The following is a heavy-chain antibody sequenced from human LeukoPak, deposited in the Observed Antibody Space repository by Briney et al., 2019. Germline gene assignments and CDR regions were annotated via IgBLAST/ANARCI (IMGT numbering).Heavy chain of an antibody. CDR3: ASWDAPGFDY. CDR1: GYTFTGYY. Sequence: ASVKVSCKASGYTFTGYYMHWVRQAPGQGLEWIGWINPKNGGRSYAQKFQARVTMTTDTSTNTAYMELSSLRFDDTAVYYCASWDAPGFDYWGQGTLVTVSS. J-gene: IGHJ4*02. CDR2: INPKNGGR. D-gene: IGHD1-26*01. V-gene: IGHV1-2*02.